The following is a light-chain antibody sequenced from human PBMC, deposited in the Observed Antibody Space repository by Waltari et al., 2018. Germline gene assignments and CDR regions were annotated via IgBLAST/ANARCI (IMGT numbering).Light chain of an antibody. Sequence: SVGDRVTITCRASQSISSYLNWYQQKPGKAPKLLIYAASSLQSGVPSRFSGSGSGTDFTLTISSLQPEDFATYYCQQSYSTPWTFGQGTKVEIK. CDR1: QSISSY. CDR2: AAS. V-gene: IGKV1-39*01. J-gene: IGKJ1*01. CDR3: QQSYSTPWT.